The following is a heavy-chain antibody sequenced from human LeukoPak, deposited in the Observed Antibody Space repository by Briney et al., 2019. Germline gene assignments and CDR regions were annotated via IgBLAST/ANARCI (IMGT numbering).Heavy chain of an antibody. D-gene: IGHD3-3*01. J-gene: IGHJ4*02. CDR2: INHSGST. Sequence: SETLSLTCAVYGGSFSGYYWSWIRQPPGKGLEWIGEINHSGSTNYNPSLTSRVTISVDTSKNQFSLKLSSVTAADTAVYYCARDLTIFGAVIIIGYWGQGTLVTVSS. CDR1: GGSFSGYY. CDR3: ARDLTIFGAVIIIGY. V-gene: IGHV4-34*01.